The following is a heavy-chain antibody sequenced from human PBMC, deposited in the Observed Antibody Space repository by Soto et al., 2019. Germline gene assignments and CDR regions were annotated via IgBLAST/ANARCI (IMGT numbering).Heavy chain of an antibody. CDR3: ARESLPYSGSYYGMDV. J-gene: IGHJ6*02. CDR1: GFTFSSYS. D-gene: IGHD1-26*01. CDR2: ISSSSSTI. Sequence: GGSLRLSCAASGFTFSSYSMNWVRQAPGKGLEWVSYISSSSSTIYYADSVKGRFTISRDSAKNSLYLQMNSLRDEDTAVYYCARESLPYSGSYYGMDVWGQGTTVTVSS. V-gene: IGHV3-48*02.